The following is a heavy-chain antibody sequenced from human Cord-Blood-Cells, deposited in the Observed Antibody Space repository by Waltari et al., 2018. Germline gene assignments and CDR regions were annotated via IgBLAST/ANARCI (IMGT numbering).Heavy chain of an antibody. D-gene: IGHD3-16*01. CDR3: AREVAFRVGWGYFDY. Sequence: QVQLVQSGAEVKKPGSSVKVSCKASGCTFSSYAISWVRQAPGQGLEWMGGIIPDFGTANYAQKFQGRVTITADKSTSTAYMELSSLRSEDTAVYYCAREVAFRVGWGYFDYWGQGTLVTVSS. J-gene: IGHJ4*02. CDR1: GCTFSSYA. CDR2: IIPDFGTA. V-gene: IGHV1-69*06.